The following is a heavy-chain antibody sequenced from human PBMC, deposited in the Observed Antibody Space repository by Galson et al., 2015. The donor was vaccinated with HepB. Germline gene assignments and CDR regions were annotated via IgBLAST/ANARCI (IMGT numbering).Heavy chain of an antibody. Sequence: PALVKPTQTLTLTCTFSGFSLSTSGVGVGWIRQPPGKALEWLALIYWDDDKRYSPSLKSRLTITKDTSKNQVVLTMTNMDPVDTATYYCAHRAGGGFYSSSYNWFDPWGQGTLVTVSS. CDR2: IYWDDDK. V-gene: IGHV2-5*02. CDR3: AHRAGGGFYSSSYNWFDP. D-gene: IGHD6-13*01. CDR1: GFSLSTSGVG. J-gene: IGHJ5*02.